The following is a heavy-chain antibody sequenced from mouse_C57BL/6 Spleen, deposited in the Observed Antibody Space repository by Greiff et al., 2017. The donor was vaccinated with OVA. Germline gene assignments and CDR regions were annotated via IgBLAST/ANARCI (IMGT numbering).Heavy chain of an antibody. CDR1: GYTFTDYY. CDR3: ARRWDDYAMDY. V-gene: IGHV1-19*01. D-gene: IGHD4-1*01. Sequence: EVQLQQSGPVLVKPGASVKMSCKASGYTFTDYYMNWVKQSHGKSLEWIGVINPYNGGTSYNQKFKGKATLTVDKSSSTAYMELNSLTSEDSAVYYCARRWDDYAMDYWGQGTSVTVSS. CDR2: INPYNGGT. J-gene: IGHJ4*01.